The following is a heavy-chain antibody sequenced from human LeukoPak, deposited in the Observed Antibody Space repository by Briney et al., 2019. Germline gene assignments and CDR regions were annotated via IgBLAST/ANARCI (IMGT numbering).Heavy chain of an antibody. D-gene: IGHD6-13*01. J-gene: IGHJ5*02. CDR3: AKGKRYSSSSNWFDP. CDR2: ISYDGSNK. CDR1: GLTFSSYG. Sequence: GGSLRLSCAASGLTFSSYGTHWVRQAPGKGLEWVAVISYDGSNKYYADSVKGRFTISRDNSKNTLYLQMNSLRAEDTAVYYCAKGKRYSSSSNWFDPWGQGTLVTVSS. V-gene: IGHV3-30*18.